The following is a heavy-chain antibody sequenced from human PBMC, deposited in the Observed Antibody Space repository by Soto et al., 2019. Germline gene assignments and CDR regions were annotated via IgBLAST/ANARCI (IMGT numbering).Heavy chain of an antibody. CDR2: INHSGST. V-gene: IGHV4-34*01. D-gene: IGHD2-2*01. CDR3: ARVNQLPLYYFDY. J-gene: IGHJ4*02. Sequence: SETLSLTCAVYGGSFSGYYWSWIRQPPGKGLEWIGEINHSGSTNYNPSLKSRVTISVDTSKNQFSRQLSSVTAADTAVYYCARVNQLPLYYFDYWGQGTLVTVSS. CDR1: GGSFSGYY.